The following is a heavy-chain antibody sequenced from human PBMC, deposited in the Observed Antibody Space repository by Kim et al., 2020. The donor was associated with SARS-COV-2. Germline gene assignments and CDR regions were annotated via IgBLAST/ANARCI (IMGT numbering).Heavy chain of an antibody. CDR3: ARDRGGGCLLPLDY. J-gene: IGHJ4*02. D-gene: IGHD6-25*01. Sequence: ASVKVSCKSSGYTFTSYGISWVRQAPGQGLEWMGWISAYNGNTNYAQKLQGRVTMTTDTSTSTAYMELRSLRSDDTAVYYCARDRGGGCLLPLDYWGQGTLVTVSS. V-gene: IGHV1-18*01. CDR2: ISAYNGNT. CDR1: GYTFTSYG.